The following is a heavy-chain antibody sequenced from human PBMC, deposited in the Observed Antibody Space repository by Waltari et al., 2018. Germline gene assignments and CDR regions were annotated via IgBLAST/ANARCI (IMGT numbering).Heavy chain of an antibody. J-gene: IGHJ4*02. CDR2: INAGNGNT. CDR3: AREVYGDYSPHYFDY. CDR1: GYTFTSYA. Sequence: QVQLVQSGAEVKKPGASVKVSCKASGYTFTSYAMHWVRQAPGQRLEWMGWINAGNGNTKYSQKFQGRVTITRDTSASTAYMELSSLRSEDTAVYYCAREVYGDYSPHYFDYWGQGTLVTVSS. D-gene: IGHD4-17*01. V-gene: IGHV1-3*01.